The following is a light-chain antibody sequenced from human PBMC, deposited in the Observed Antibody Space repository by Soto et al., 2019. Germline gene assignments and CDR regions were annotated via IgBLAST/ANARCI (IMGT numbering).Light chain of an antibody. V-gene: IGKV3-15*01. CDR1: QSVSIL. CDR3: QQYNNWPLT. CDR2: GAT. J-gene: IGKJ4*01. Sequence: VVMTQSAATLSVSPGKSATLSSRASQSVSILLAWYQQKHGQAPRLLIHGATTRATGIPARFSGSGSGTEFNLTISSLQSEDLAVYYCQQYNNWPLTFGGGTKVDIK.